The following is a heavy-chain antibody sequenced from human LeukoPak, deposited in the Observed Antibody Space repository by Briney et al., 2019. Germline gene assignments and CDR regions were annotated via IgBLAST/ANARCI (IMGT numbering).Heavy chain of an antibody. J-gene: IGHJ4*02. CDR2: IYTSGST. CDR3: AREGPNSSGLDY. Sequence: PSQTLSLTCTISGGSISSGSYFWSWIRQPAGKGLEWIGRIYTSGSTNYNPSLESRVTISVDTSKNQFSLKLSSVTAADTAVYYCAREGPNSSGLDYWGQGTLVTVSS. CDR1: GGSISSGSYF. D-gene: IGHD3-22*01. V-gene: IGHV4-61*02.